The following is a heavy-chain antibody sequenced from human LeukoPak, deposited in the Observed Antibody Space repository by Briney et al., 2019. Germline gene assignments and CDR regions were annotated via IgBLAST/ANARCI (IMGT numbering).Heavy chain of an antibody. CDR1: GFTFSSYE. CDR3: ARLRSKYWFDP. J-gene: IGHJ5*02. Sequence: GGSLRLSCASSGFTFSSYEMNWVRQAPGKGLEWVSFITSSGNTMYYADSVKGRFTISRDNAKNSLYLQMNSLRADDTAVYYCARLRSKYWFDPWGQGTLVTVSS. D-gene: IGHD4-11*01. CDR2: ITSSGNTM. V-gene: IGHV3-48*03.